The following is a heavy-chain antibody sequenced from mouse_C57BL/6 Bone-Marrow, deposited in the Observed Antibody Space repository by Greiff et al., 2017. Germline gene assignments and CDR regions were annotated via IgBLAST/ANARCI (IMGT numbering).Heavy chain of an antibody. CDR1: GYTFTDYY. J-gene: IGHJ4*01. V-gene: IGHV1-26*01. Sequence: VQLQQSGPELVKPGASVKISCKASGYTFTDYYMNWVKQSHGKSLEWIGDINPNNGGTSYNQKFKGKATLTVDKSSSTAYMELRSLTSEDSAVYYCARLGASLYYAMDYWGQGTSVTVSS. CDR3: ARLGASLYYAMDY. CDR2: INPNNGGT.